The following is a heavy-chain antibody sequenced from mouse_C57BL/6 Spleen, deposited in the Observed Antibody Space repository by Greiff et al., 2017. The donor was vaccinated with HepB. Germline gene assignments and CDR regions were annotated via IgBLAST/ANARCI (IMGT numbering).Heavy chain of an antibody. CDR1: GFTFSSYA. D-gene: IGHD4-1*01. J-gene: IGHJ4*01. Sequence: VQLKESGGGLVKPGGSLKLSCAASGFTFSSYAMSWVRQTPEKRLEWVATISDGGSYTYYPDNVKGRFTISRDNAKNNLYLQMSHLKSEDTAMYYCAREDWDVLYAMDYWGQGTSVTVSS. CDR3: AREDWDVLYAMDY. V-gene: IGHV5-4*01. CDR2: ISDGGSYT.